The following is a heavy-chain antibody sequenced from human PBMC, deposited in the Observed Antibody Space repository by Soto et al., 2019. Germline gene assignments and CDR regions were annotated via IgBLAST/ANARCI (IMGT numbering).Heavy chain of an antibody. D-gene: IGHD1-7*01. CDR2: IWYDGSNK. J-gene: IGHJ4*02. V-gene: IGHV3-33*01. CDR3: ARDGTSKEGFDY. Sequence: QVQLVESGGGVVQPGRSLRLSCAASGFTFSSYGMHWVRQAPGKGLEWVAVIWYDGSNKYYADSVKGRFTISRDNSKNTLYLQMNSLRAEDTAVYYCARDGTSKEGFDYWGQGTLVTVSS. CDR1: GFTFSSYG.